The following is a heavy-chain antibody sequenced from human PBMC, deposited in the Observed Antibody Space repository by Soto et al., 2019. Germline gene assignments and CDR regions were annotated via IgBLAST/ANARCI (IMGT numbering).Heavy chain of an antibody. CDR2: TYYRSKWYN. Sequence: SQTLSLTCAISGDSVPSNSAAWNWIRQSPSRGLEWLGRTYYRSKWYNDYAVSVKSRITINPDTSKNQFSLQLNSVTPEDTAVYYCARAAYDSSGWYFYYYGMDVWGQGTTVTAP. CDR3: ARAAYDSSGWYFYYYGMDV. V-gene: IGHV6-1*01. CDR1: GDSVPSNSAA. D-gene: IGHD6-19*01. J-gene: IGHJ6*02.